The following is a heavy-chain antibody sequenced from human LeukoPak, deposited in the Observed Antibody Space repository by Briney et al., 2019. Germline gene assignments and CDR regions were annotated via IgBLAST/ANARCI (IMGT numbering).Heavy chain of an antibody. CDR1: GFTFRSYG. V-gene: IGHV3-30*18. D-gene: IGHD6-19*01. J-gene: IGHJ4*02. CDR3: VKDRSPGIAVAGTGYYFDY. Sequence: GRSLRLSCAASGFTFRSYGMHWVRQAPGKGLEWVAVISYDGSNKYQTDSVKGRFTISRDNSKNTLYLQMDSLGVEDTAVYYCVKDRSPGIAVAGTGYYFDYWGQGTLVTVSS. CDR2: ISYDGSNK.